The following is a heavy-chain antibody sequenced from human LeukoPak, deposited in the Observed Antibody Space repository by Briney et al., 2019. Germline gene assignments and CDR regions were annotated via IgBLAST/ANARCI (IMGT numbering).Heavy chain of an antibody. CDR1: GGSISSSSYY. D-gene: IGHD2-21*02. V-gene: IGHV4-39*07. Sequence: SETLSLTCTVSGGSISSSSYYWGWIRQPPGKGLEWIGSIYYSGSTYYNPSLESRVTISVDTSKNQFSLKLSSVTAADTAVYYCARGPEEKYCGGDCYSAPFDYWGQGTLVTVSS. J-gene: IGHJ4*02. CDR2: IYYSGST. CDR3: ARGPEEKYCGGDCYSAPFDY.